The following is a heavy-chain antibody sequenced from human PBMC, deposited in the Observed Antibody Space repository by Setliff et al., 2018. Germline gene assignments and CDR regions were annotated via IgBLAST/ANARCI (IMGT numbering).Heavy chain of an antibody. CDR1: GGSTRNEGYY. D-gene: IGHD3-10*01. Sequence: SETLSLTCTVSGGSTRNEGYYWNWIRQPAGQGLEWIGRIHTSGTTNYNPSLKSRVTISVDTSKNQFSLKLSSVTAADTAVYYCARGGLWFGELLWKYYYYGMDVWGQGTTVTVSS. J-gene: IGHJ6*02. CDR2: IHTSGTT. V-gene: IGHV4-61*02. CDR3: ARGGLWFGELLWKYYYYGMDV.